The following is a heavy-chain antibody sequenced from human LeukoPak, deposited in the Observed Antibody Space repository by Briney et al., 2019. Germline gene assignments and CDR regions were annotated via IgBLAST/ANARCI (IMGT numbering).Heavy chain of an antibody. V-gene: IGHV4-38-2*02. CDR1: GYSISSGYY. J-gene: IGHJ4*02. CDR2: IYHSGST. D-gene: IGHD1-26*01. CDR3: ARAPGDLRYFDY. Sequence: PSETLSLTCTVSGYSISSGYYWGWIRQPPGKGLEWIGSIYHSGSTYYNPSLKSRVTISVDTSKNQFSLKLSSVTAADTAVYYCARAPGDLRYFDYWGQGTLVTVSS.